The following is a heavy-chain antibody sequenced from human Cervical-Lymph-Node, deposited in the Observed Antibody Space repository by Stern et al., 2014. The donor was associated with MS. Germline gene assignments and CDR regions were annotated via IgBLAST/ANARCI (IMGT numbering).Heavy chain of an antibody. V-gene: IGHV3-23*04. D-gene: IGHD2-2*01. CDR3: AKDLGRGVVVVPLYGLDV. CDR1: GFTFSTYA. CDR2: ISDSGVYT. J-gene: IGHJ6*02. Sequence: EVQLVESGGGLVQLGGSLRLSCAASGFTFSTYAFSWVRQAPGKRLEWVSSISDSGVYTYYADSVKGRFTIARDNSKSMLYLEMQSLRAEDTAVYHCAKDLGRGVVVVPLYGLDVWGQGTTVTVSS.